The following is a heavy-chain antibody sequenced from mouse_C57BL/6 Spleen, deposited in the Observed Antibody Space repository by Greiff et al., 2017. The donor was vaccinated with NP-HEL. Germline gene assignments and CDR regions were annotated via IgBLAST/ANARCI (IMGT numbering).Heavy chain of an antibody. CDR3: ARDHGYYAMDY. V-gene: IGHV5-4*01. CDR1: GFTFSSYA. Sequence: EVKLVESGEGLVKPGGSLKLSCAASGFTFSSYAMSWVRQTPEKRLEWVATISDGGSYTYYPDNVKGRFTISRDNAKNNLYLQMSHLKSEDTAMYYCARDHGYYAMDYWGQGTSVTVSS. CDR2: ISDGGSYT. J-gene: IGHJ4*01.